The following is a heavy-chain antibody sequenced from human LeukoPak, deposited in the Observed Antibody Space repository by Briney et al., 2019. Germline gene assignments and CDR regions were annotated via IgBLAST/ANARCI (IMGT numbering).Heavy chain of an antibody. Sequence: PGGSLRLSCAASGFTVSSNYMSWVRQAPGKGLEWVSAISGSGGSTYYADSVKGRFTISRDNSKNTLYLQMNSLRAEDTAVYYCAATAGSNVEFDYWGQGTLVTVSS. CDR2: ISGSGGST. D-gene: IGHD4/OR15-4a*01. CDR1: GFTVSSNY. V-gene: IGHV3-23*01. J-gene: IGHJ4*02. CDR3: AATAGSNVEFDY.